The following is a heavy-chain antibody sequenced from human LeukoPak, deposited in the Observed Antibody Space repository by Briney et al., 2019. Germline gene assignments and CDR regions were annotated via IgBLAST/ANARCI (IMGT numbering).Heavy chain of an antibody. CDR2: NYHSGST. V-gene: IGHV4-30-2*01. J-gene: IGHJ5*02. D-gene: IGHD2-2*01. Sequence: PSETLCLTCAASGGSISSGGYSWIWLGQPTGKDLEWVGYNYHSGSTYDNPSHNRRVTISVDRSMNQFSLKLGSVTAADTAVYYCARACREVVPAPSPAHNWFDPWGQGTLVTVSS. CDR3: ARACREVVPAPSPAHNWFDP. CDR1: GGSISSGGYS.